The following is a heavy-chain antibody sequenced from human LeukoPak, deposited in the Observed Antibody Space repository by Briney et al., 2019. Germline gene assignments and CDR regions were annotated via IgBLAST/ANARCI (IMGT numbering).Heavy chain of an antibody. D-gene: IGHD2-2*01. CDR3: ARDFEGGYQLLIDAFDI. Sequence: GASVKVSCKASGYTFTNYGISWVRQAPGQGLEWMGWISAYNGNTNYAQKLQGRVTMTTDTSTSTAYMELRSLRSDDTAVYYCARDFEGGYQLLIDAFDIWGQGTMVTDSS. CDR2: ISAYNGNT. J-gene: IGHJ3*02. V-gene: IGHV1-18*01. CDR1: GYTFTNYG.